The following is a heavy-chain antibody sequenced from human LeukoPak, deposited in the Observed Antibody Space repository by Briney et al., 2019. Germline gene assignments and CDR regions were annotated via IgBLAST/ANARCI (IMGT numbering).Heavy chain of an antibody. CDR1: GFIFSSYS. V-gene: IGHV3-30-3*01. CDR2: ISYDASNK. J-gene: IGHJ5*02. Sequence: GGSLRLSGAASGFIFSSYSMHWVRKAPGKGLEWVAVISYDASNKYYADSVKGRFTISRDNSKNTLYLQMNSLRAEDTAVYYCARGLSDCSSTSCYDWFDPWGQGTLVTVSS. CDR3: ARGLSDCSSTSCYDWFDP. D-gene: IGHD2-2*01.